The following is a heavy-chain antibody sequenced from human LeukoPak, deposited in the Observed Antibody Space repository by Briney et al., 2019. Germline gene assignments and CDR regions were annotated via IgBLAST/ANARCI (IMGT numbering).Heavy chain of an antibody. CDR1: GFTFSGSA. J-gene: IGHJ4*02. Sequence: GGSLRLSCAASGFTFSGSAMHWVRQASGKGLEWVGRIRSKANSYATAYAASVKGRFTISRDDSKNMAYLQMNSLKTEDTAVYYCARRSGIAVAGAFDYWGQGTLVTVSS. V-gene: IGHV3-73*01. CDR3: ARRSGIAVAGAFDY. D-gene: IGHD6-19*01. CDR2: IRSKANSYAT.